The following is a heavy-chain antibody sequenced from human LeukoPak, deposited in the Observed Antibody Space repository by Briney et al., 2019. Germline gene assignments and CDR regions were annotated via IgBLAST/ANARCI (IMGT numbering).Heavy chain of an antibody. CDR1: GFTFSSYA. CDR3: ARDGHYDSSGFSSDY. Sequence: GGSLRLSCAASGFTFSSYAMSWVRQAPGKGLEWVASISSSSGNIFYADSVKGRFTISRDNAKKSLYLQMNSLRAEDTAVYYCARDGHYDSSGFSSDYWGQGTLVTVSS. J-gene: IGHJ4*02. D-gene: IGHD3-22*01. V-gene: IGHV3-21*01. CDR2: ISSSSGNI.